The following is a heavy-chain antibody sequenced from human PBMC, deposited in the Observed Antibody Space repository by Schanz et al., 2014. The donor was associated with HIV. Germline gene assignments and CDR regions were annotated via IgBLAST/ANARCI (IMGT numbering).Heavy chain of an antibody. CDR1: RFTFSSYA. D-gene: IGHD2-2*01. J-gene: IGHJ6*02. CDR3: ARDLGIVVVPATGAGMDV. CDR2: IWYDATNE. V-gene: IGHV3-33*08. Sequence: QVQLEESGGGVVQPGRSLRLSCAASRFTFSSYAMHWVRQAPGTGLEWVAVIWYDATNEYYADSVKGRFTISRDNSKNTLYLQMNSLRAEDTAVYYCARDLGIVVVPATGAGMDVWGQGTTVTVSS.